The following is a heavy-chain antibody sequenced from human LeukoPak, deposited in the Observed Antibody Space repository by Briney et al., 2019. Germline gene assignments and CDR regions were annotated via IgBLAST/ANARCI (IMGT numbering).Heavy chain of an antibody. D-gene: IGHD3-9*01. CDR1: GGSISSYY. J-gene: IGHJ3*02. CDR2: LSKSGNT. V-gene: IGHV4-59*01. Sequence: SETLSLTCTVSGGSISSYYWSWIRLPPARGLEWIGYLSKSGNTNYSPSLKSRVTIFGDTSKNQFFLKLSSVTAADTAVYYCARARYVNSFYAFDIWGQGTLVTVSS. CDR3: ARARYVNSFYAFDI.